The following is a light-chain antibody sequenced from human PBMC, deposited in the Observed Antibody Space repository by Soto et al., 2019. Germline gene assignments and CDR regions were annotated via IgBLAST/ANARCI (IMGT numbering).Light chain of an antibody. CDR2: ATS. V-gene: IGKV3-20*01. J-gene: IGKJ1*01. CDR1: QTVNSDY. Sequence: EIVLTQSPGTLSLSPGETATLSCRASQTVNSDYLAWFQQRPGQAPRLPIFATSRRATDIPDRFSGSGSGTDFTLAIRRLEPEDFAVYYCHQFGYSPRTFGQGIKVDIK. CDR3: HQFGYSPRT.